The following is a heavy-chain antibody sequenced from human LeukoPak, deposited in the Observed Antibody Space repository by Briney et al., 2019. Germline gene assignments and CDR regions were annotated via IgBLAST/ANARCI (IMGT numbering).Heavy chain of an antibody. J-gene: IGHJ6*04. Sequence: SVKVSCKASGDTFDSHALSWVRQAPGQGLEWMGAIIPMYGTANYAQKFQGRVAIIADRSTSTAYMELNSLTSEDTAVYYCAIAQNNHGYVYFGMDVWGKGTTVTVSS. CDR2: IIPMYGTA. CDR1: GDTFDSHA. V-gene: IGHV1-69*06. CDR3: AIAQNNHGYVYFGMDV. D-gene: IGHD5-12*01.